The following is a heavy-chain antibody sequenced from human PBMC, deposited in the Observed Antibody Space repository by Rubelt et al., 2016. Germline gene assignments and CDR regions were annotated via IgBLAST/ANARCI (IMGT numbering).Heavy chain of an antibody. V-gene: IGHV4-59*12. D-gene: IGHD6-6*01. CDR1: GGSISSYY. Sequence: QVQLQESGPGLVKPSETLSLTCTVSGGSISSYYWSWIRQPPGKGLEWIGYIYYSGSTNYNPSLKSRVTISVDTSKNQCSLKLSSVTAADTAVYYCARGGTIEYSSSSGGVYYMDVWGKGTTVTVSS. CDR2: IYYSGST. J-gene: IGHJ6*03. CDR3: ARGGTIEYSSSSGGVYYMDV.